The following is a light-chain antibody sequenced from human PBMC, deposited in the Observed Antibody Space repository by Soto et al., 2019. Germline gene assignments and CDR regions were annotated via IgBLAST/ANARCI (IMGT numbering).Light chain of an antibody. V-gene: IGKV1-12*01. J-gene: IGKJ4*01. CDR3: QQGNSFPLT. Sequence: DLQMTQSPSSVSASIGDRVTITCRASQDIDSWLAWFQQKPGEAPRLLIYAAISLHSGVPSRFSGAGSGTEFSLTISSLQPEDFATYFCQQGNSFPLTFGGGTKVEIK. CDR2: AAI. CDR1: QDIDSW.